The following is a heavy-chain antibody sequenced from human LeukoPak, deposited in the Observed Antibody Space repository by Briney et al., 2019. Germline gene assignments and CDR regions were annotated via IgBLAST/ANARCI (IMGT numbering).Heavy chain of an antibody. CDR1: GFTISSYA. D-gene: IGHD6-19*01. V-gene: IGHV3-23*01. CDR3: AREHTPFGSGCTAAY. J-gene: IGHJ4*02. Sequence: QPGGSLRLSCAASGFTISSYAMSWVRQAPGKGLEWVSAISGSGGSTYYADSVKGRFTISRDNSKNTLYLQMNSLRAEDTAVYYCAREHTPFGSGCTAAYWGQGTLVTVSS. CDR2: ISGSGGST.